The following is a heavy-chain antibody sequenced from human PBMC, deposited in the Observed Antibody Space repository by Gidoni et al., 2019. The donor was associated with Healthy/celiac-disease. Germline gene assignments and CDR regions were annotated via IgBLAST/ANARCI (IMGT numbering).Heavy chain of an antibody. CDR1: GFPFSSLA. V-gene: IGHV3-23*01. Sequence: EVQLLESGGGLVQPGGSLRLSCSASGFPFSSLALSWVRQAPGKGLEWVSAISGSGGSTYYADSVKGRFTISRDNSKNTLYLQMNSLRAEDTAVYYCAKSSYYYDSSGKGWFDPWGQGTLVTVSS. J-gene: IGHJ5*02. D-gene: IGHD3-22*01. CDR3: AKSSYYYDSSGKGWFDP. CDR2: ISGSGGST.